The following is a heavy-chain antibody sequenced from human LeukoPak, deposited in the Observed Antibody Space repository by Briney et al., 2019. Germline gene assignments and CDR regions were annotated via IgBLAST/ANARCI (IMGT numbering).Heavy chain of an antibody. D-gene: IGHD6-13*01. CDR2: IKSKTDGGTT. CDR3: TTDPQFGAGQQLPTGHWDY. J-gene: IGHJ4*02. V-gene: IGHV3-15*01. Sequence: KSGASLRLSCAASEFTFNNAWMSWVRQAPGKGLEWVGRIKSKTDGGTTDYAAPVKGRFTISRDDSKNTLYLQMNSLKTEDTAVYYCTTDPQFGAGQQLPTGHWDYWGQGTLVTVSS. CDR1: EFTFNNAW.